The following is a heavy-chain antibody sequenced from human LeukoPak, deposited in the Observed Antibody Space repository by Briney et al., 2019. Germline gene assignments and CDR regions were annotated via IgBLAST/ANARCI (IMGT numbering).Heavy chain of an antibody. D-gene: IGHD6-13*01. CDR3: ASGIAAAADAFDI. Sequence: GGSLRFSCAGSGFTFSSYAMSWVRQAPGKGLEWVANIKQDGSEKYYVDSVKGRFPISRGNAKNSLYLQMNSLRAEDTAVYYCASGIAAAADAFDIWGQGTMVTVSS. CDR2: IKQDGSEK. J-gene: IGHJ3*02. CDR1: GFTFSSYA. V-gene: IGHV3-7*01.